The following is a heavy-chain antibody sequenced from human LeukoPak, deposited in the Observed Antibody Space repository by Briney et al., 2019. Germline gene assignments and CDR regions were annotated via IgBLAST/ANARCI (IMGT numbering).Heavy chain of an antibody. D-gene: IGHD3-3*01. CDR3: ARGPTINFWSGYWGGLYYYYYMDV. CDR1: GYTFTSYD. V-gene: IGHV1-8*01. J-gene: IGHJ6*03. Sequence: ASVKVSCKASGYTFTSYDINWVRQGTGQGLEWMGWMNPNSGNTGYAQKFQGRVTMTRNTSISTAYMELSSLRSEDTAVYYCARGPTINFWSGYWGGLYYYYYMDVWGKGTTVTVSS. CDR2: MNPNSGNT.